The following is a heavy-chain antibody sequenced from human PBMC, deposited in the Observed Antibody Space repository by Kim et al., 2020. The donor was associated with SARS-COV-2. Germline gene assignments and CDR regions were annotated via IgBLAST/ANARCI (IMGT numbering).Heavy chain of an antibody. J-gene: IGHJ4*02. CDR2: IYYSGTT. Sequence: SETLSLTCTVSGGSISSSSSYWGWVRQSPGKGLEWIGSIYYSGTTYYNPSLKSRVTISVDTSKNHFSLKLDSVTAADTAVYYCTDSLSGYDPGDYWGQGSLVTVSS. CDR1: GGSISSSSSY. CDR3: TDSLSGYDPGDY. V-gene: IGHV4-39*07. D-gene: IGHD5-12*01.